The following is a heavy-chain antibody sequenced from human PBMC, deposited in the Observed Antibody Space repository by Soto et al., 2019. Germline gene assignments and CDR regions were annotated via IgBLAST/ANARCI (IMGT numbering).Heavy chain of an antibody. CDR2: INVGNGNT. D-gene: IGHD2-2*01. J-gene: IGHJ4*02. Sequence: QVQLVQSGAEVKKPGASVKVSCKASEFIFTSYAIHWVRQAPGQRLEWMGWINVGNGNTKYSQKFRGRVTISRDTSVSPAYIEISRRRSEDTALYYCARGREPAYRSSHINGDYWGQGTLVTVSS. V-gene: IGHV1-3*01. CDR1: EFIFTSYA. CDR3: ARGREPAYRSSHINGDY.